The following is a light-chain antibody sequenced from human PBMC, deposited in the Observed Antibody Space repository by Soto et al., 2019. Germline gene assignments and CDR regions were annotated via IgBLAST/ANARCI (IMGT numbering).Light chain of an antibody. Sequence: QSALTQPASVSGSPGQSIAISCTGSSSDVGIYNYVSWYQQHPGKVPKLIIYEVTNRPSGVSNRFSGSKSGNTASLTISGLQVEDEAEYYCSSYTTSSTRVFGTGTKLTVL. CDR3: SSYTTSSTRV. CDR2: EVT. CDR1: SSDVGIYNY. J-gene: IGLJ1*01. V-gene: IGLV2-14*01.